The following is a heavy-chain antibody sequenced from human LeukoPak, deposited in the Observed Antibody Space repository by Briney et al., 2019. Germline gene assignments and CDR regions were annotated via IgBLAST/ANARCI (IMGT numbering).Heavy chain of an antibody. J-gene: IGHJ6*04. D-gene: IGHD5-12*01. Sequence: GASVKVSCKASGYTFTSYGISWVRQAPGQGLEWMGWISAYNGNTNYAQKLQGRVTMTTDTSTSTAYMELRSLRSDDTAVYYCARTCSGYDLVVYYYYYGMDVWGKGTTVTVSS. CDR1: GYTFTSYG. CDR2: ISAYNGNT. CDR3: ARTCSGYDLVVYYYYYGMDV. V-gene: IGHV1-18*04.